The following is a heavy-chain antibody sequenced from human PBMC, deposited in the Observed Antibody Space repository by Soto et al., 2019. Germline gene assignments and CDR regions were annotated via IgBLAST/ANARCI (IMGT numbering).Heavy chain of an antibody. V-gene: IGHV3-9*01. Sequence: GGSLRLSCAASGFIFSNHAMSWVRQVPGKGLEWVSGISWNSGSIGYADSVKGRFTISRDNAKNSLYLQMNSLRAEDTALYYCAKSISSGWSGNAFDIWGQGTMVTVSS. CDR2: ISWNSGSI. CDR3: AKSISSGWSGNAFDI. CDR1: GFIFSNHA. J-gene: IGHJ3*02. D-gene: IGHD6-19*01.